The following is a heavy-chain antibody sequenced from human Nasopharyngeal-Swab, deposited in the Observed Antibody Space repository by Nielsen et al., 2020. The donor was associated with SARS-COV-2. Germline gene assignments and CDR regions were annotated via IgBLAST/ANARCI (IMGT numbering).Heavy chain of an antibody. J-gene: IGHJ4*02. D-gene: IGHD5-12*01. V-gene: IGHV3-23*01. CDR1: GFTFSSCI. CDR2: IPGSGDNK. Sequence: GGSLRLSCAASGFTFSSCIMTWVRQATGQGLEWVSAIPGSGDNKYYADSVKGRFTISRDNSKNTLYLQMDSLRAEDTAIYYCAKRRDSGSSGRYFDYWGQGTLVTVSS. CDR3: AKRRDSGSSGRYFDY.